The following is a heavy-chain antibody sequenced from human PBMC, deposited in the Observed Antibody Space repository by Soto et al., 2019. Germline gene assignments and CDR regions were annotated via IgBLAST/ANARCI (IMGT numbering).Heavy chain of an antibody. CDR3: ARRNSGSWSFT. V-gene: IGHV5-10-1*01. Sequence: GESLKISCKGFVYTSTSYWISWVRQMPGKGLEWMGRIDPSDSYTNYSPSFQDHVTISADNSIRTAYLQWSRLEASDTAIYYCARRNSGSWSFTWGQGTLVTVSS. J-gene: IGHJ5*02. D-gene: IGHD6-13*01. CDR1: VYTSTSYW. CDR2: IDPSDSYT.